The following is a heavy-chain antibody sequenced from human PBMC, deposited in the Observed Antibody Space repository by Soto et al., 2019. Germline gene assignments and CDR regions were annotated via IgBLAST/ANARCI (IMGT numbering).Heavy chain of an antibody. CDR2: IYYSGST. J-gene: IGHJ6*02. CDR1: GGSISSGGYY. D-gene: IGHD1-26*01. CDR3: ARERGSYGYYYGMDV. V-gene: IGHV4-31*03. Sequence: SETLSLTCTVSGGSISSGGYYWSRIRQHPGKGLEWIGYIYYSGSTYYNPSLKSRVTISVDTSKNQFSLKLSSVTAADTAVYYCARERGSYGYYYGMDVWGQGTTVTVSS.